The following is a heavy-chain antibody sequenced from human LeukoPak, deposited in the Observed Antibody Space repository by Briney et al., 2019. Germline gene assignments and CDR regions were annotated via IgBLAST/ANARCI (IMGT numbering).Heavy chain of an antibody. D-gene: IGHD6-19*01. CDR2: IIPILGIA. Sequence: SVKVSCKASGGTFSSYTISWVRQAPGQGLEWMGRIIPILGIANYAQKFQGRVTITADKSTSTAYMELRSLRSDDTAVYYCARDRIAVAGISWYFDLWGRGTLVTVSS. J-gene: IGHJ2*01. CDR3: ARDRIAVAGISWYFDL. CDR1: GGTFSSYT. V-gene: IGHV1-69*04.